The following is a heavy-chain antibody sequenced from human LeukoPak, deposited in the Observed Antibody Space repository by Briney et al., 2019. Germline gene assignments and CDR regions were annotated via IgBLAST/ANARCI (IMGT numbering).Heavy chain of an antibody. CDR3: AKDHCSRTNCYAGPDY. CDR1: GFTFSSYA. V-gene: IGHV3-23*01. Sequence: GGSLRLSCAASGFTFSSYAMNWVRQAPGKGLEWVSGLIRGGGTTHYADSVKGRFTISSDYSSNTLYLQMNSLRPEDTALYYCAKDHCSRTNCYAGPDYWGQGTLVTAS. D-gene: IGHD2-2*01. J-gene: IGHJ4*02. CDR2: LIRGGGTT.